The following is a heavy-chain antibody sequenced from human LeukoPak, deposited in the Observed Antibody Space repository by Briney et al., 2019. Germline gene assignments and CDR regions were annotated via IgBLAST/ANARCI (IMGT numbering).Heavy chain of an antibody. Sequence: AASVKVSCKASGYTFTSYGISWVRQAPGQGLEWMGWISAYNGNTNYAQKLQGRVTMTTDTSTSTAYMELRSLRSDDTAVYYCARGGSSLTTVTIDAFDIWGQGTMVTVSS. CDR1: GYTFTSYG. J-gene: IGHJ3*02. V-gene: IGHV1-18*01. CDR2: ISAYNGNT. D-gene: IGHD4-17*01. CDR3: ARGGSSLTTVTIDAFDI.